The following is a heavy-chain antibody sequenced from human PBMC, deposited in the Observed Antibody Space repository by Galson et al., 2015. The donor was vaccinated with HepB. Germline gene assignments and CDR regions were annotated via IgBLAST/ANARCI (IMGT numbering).Heavy chain of an antibody. CDR1: GFIFRSYW. Sequence: SLRLAGAAYGFIFRSYWMHWARQTPGAGPGWISGISTDGALVSSAASVKGRFSVSRAYALNTLYLRMNSLRTEDTAVYYWARVDRYWCCASCYGWFDPWGQGTQVTVSS. D-gene: IGHD2-2*01. J-gene: IGHJ5*02. CDR3: ARVDRYWCCASCYGWFDP. CDR2: ISTDGALV. V-gene: IGHV3-74*01.